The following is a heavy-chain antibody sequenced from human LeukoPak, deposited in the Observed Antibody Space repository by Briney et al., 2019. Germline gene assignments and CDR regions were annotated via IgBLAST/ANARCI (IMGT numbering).Heavy chain of an antibody. V-gene: IGHV1-3*03. J-gene: IGHJ4*02. CDR3: ARGPPQDFRF. D-gene: IGHD2/OR15-2a*01. Sequence: GASVKVSCKASGYTFTSYAMHWLRQAPGQRFEWMAWINAGYGNTKYSRAFQGRVTISRDTSASTVYMELSSLRSEDTAVYYCARGPPQDFRFWGQGTLVTVSS. CDR2: INAGYGNT. CDR1: GYTFTSYA.